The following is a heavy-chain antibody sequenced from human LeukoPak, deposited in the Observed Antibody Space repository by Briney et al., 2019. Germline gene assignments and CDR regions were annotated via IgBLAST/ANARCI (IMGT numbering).Heavy chain of an antibody. D-gene: IGHD2-21*01. CDR3: ARDQVLWWKPVGNFDL. J-gene: IGHJ2*01. CDR2: LNTDGSTT. Sequence: GSLRLSCAASGFTFSTYGMHWVRQAPGKGLVWVSRLNTDGSTTDYADSVKGRFSISRDNAKNTLYLQMNSLRVEDTAVYYCARDQVLWWKPVGNFDLWGRGTLVTVSS. V-gene: IGHV3-74*01. CDR1: GFTFSTYG.